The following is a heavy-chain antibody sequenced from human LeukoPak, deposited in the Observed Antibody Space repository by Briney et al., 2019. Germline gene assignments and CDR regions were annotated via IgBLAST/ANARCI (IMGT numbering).Heavy chain of an antibody. Sequence: GGSLRLSCAASGFTFSGSAMHWVRQASGKGLEWVGRIRSKANSYATAYAASVKGRFTISRDDSKNTAYLQMNSLKTEDTAVYYCAREITTLRRLGGRAVFDIWGQGTMVTVSS. J-gene: IGHJ3*02. CDR1: GFTFSGSA. CDR3: AREITTLRRLGGRAVFDI. V-gene: IGHV3-73*01. CDR2: IRSKANSYAT. D-gene: IGHD3-16*01.